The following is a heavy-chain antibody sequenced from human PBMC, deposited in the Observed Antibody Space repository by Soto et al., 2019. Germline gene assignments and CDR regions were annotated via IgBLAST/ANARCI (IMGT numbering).Heavy chain of an antibody. CDR1: GVPFSSYG. D-gene: IGHD6-19*01. CDR2: IIPIFGTA. CDR3: ARGSHSPGIAVAGYYF. V-gene: IGHV1-69*13. Sequence: GASVKVSCKASGVPFSSYGINWVRQAPGQGLEWMGGIIPIFGTANYAQRFQGRVTITADESTSTAYMELSSLTSEDTAMYYCARGSHSPGIAVAGYYFWGQGTLVTVSS. J-gene: IGHJ4*02.